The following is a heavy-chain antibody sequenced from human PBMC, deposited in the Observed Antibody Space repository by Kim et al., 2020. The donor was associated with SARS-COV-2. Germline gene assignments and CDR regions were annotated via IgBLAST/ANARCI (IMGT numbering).Heavy chain of an antibody. CDR3: ARDGDCSGGSCYRTYYYYYGMDV. J-gene: IGHJ6*02. D-gene: IGHD2-15*01. Sequence: ASVKVSCKASGYTFTSYDINWVRQATGQGLEWMGWMNPNSGNTGYAQKFQGRVTMTRNTSISTAYMELSSLRSEDTAVYYCARDGDCSGGSCYRTYYYYYGMDVWGQGTTVTVSS. CDR2: MNPNSGNT. V-gene: IGHV1-8*01. CDR1: GYTFTSYD.